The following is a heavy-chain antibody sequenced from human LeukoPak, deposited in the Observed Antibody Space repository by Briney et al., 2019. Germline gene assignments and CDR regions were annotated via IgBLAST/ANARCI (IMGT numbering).Heavy chain of an antibody. CDR2: IGTAGDT. J-gene: IGHJ4*02. V-gene: IGHV3-13*04. D-gene: IGHD5-12*01. CDR1: GFTFSSYD. CDR3: ARSVTITSDFDY. Sequence: GGSLRLSCAASGFTFSSYDMHWVRQATGKGLEWVSAIGTAGDTYYPGSVKGRFTISRENAKNSLYLQMNSLRARDTAVYYCARSVTITSDFDYWGQGTLVTVSS.